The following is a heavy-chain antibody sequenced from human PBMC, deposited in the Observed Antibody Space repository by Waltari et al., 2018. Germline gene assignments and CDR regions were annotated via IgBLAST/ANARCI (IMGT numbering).Heavy chain of an antibody. D-gene: IGHD3-3*01. J-gene: IGHJ4*02. CDR3: AREERYYDFWSGYRN. Sequence: QVQLQESGPGLVKPSQTLSLTCTVAGGSISSGDYYWSWIRQPPGKGLEWIGYIYYSGSTYYNPSLKSRVTISVDTSKNQFSLKLSSVTAADTAVYYCAREERYYDFWSGYRNWGQGTLVTVSS. V-gene: IGHV4-30-4*08. CDR1: GGSISSGDYY. CDR2: IYYSGST.